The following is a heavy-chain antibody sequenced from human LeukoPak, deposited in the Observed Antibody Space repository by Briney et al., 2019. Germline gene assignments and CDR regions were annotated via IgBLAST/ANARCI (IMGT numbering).Heavy chain of an antibody. V-gene: IGHV4-39*01. D-gene: IGHD3-10*01. CDR1: GGSISSSSYY. CDR2: IYYSGST. Sequence: PSETLSLTCTVSGGSISSSSYYWGWIRQPPGKGLEWIGSIYYSGSTYYNPSLKSRVTISVDTSKNQFSLKLSSVTAADTAVYYCARPTTMVRGVISYWGQGTLVTVSS. J-gene: IGHJ4*02. CDR3: ARPTTMVRGVISY.